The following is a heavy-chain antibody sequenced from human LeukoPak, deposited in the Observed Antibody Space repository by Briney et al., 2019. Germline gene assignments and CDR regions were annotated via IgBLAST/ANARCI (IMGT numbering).Heavy chain of an antibody. Sequence: SETLSLTCAVYGGSFSGYYCSWIRQPPVKGLEWIGEINHSGSTNYNPSLKSQVTISVDTSKNQFSLKLSSVTAADTAVYYCASAVDYYGSGSRAYYFDYWGQGTLVTVSS. CDR2: INHSGST. V-gene: IGHV4-34*01. CDR3: ASAVDYYGSGSRAYYFDY. J-gene: IGHJ4*02. CDR1: GGSFSGYY. D-gene: IGHD3-10*01.